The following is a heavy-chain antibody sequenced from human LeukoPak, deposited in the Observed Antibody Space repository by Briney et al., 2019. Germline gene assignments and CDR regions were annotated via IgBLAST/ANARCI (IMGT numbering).Heavy chain of an antibody. D-gene: IGHD6-25*01. CDR2: MNPISGNT. CDR3: VRGAKCSGADCDSTKEYVYYFDY. J-gene: IGHJ4*02. Sequence: ASVKVSCKASGYIFTSYDINWVRQAPGHGLEWMGWMNPISGNTGFAQKFQGRVTITRITSISTAYMEMSSLRSDDTAVYYCVRGAKCSGADCDSTKEYVYYFDYWGQGTLVTVSS. CDR1: GYIFTSYD. V-gene: IGHV1-8*03.